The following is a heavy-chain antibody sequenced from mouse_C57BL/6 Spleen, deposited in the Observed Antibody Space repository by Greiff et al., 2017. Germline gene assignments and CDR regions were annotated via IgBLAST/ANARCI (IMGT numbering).Heavy chain of an antibody. V-gene: IGHV14-1*01. Sequence: VQLQQSGAELVRPGASVKLSCTASGFNIKDYYMHWVKQRPEQGLEWIGRIDPEDGDTEYAPKFQGKATMTADTSSNTAYLQLSSLTSEDTAVYYCTSYSYGSSPFAYWGQGTLVTVSA. CDR3: TSYSYGSSPFAY. D-gene: IGHD1-1*01. CDR1: GFNIKDYY. J-gene: IGHJ3*01. CDR2: IDPEDGDT.